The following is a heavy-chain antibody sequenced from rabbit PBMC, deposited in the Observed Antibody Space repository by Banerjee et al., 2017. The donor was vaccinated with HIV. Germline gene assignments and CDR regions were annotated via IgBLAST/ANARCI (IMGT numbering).Heavy chain of an antibody. Sequence: QEQLVESGGGLVQPEGSLTLTCTASGFSFSNSYYMCWVSQAPGKGLEWIACINTSSGNTAYASWAKGRFTISKTSSTTVTLQMTSLTAADTATYFCARGPNIATDYNLWGQGTLVTVS. J-gene: IGHJ4*01. V-gene: IGHV1S45*01. CDR3: ARGPNIATDYNL. D-gene: IGHD2-1*01. CDR1: GFSFSNSYY. CDR2: INTSSGNT.